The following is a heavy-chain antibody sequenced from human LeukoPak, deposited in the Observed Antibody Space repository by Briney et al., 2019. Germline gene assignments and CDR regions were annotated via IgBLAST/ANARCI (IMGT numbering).Heavy chain of an antibody. D-gene: IGHD3-9*01. J-gene: IGHJ6*04. V-gene: IGHV4-59*01. CDR1: GGSISSYY. CDR2: IYYSGST. CDR3: ARGGYFDFGDV. Sequence: PSETLSLTCTVSGGSISSYYWSWIRQPPGKGLEWIGYIYYSGSTNYNPSLKSRVTISVDTSKNQFSLKLSSVTAADTAVYYCARGGYFDFGDVWGKGTTVTISS.